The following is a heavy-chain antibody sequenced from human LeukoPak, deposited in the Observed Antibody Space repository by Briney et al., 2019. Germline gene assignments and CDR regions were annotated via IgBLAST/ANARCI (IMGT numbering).Heavy chain of an antibody. CDR2: IDSVGNRI. Sequence: PGGSLRLSCAGSGFTFSNYWIHWVRQVPGEGLLWVSRIDSVGNRIVYADSVKGRFTISRDNAKNTVYLQMNSLRAEDTAVHYCVADSENRSGGDYWGQGTLVTVSS. J-gene: IGHJ4*02. V-gene: IGHV3-74*01. D-gene: IGHD1-14*01. CDR3: VADSENRSGGDY. CDR1: GFTFSNYW.